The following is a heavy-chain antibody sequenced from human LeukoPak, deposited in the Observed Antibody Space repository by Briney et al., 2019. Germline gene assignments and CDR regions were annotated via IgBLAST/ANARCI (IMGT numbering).Heavy chain of an antibody. D-gene: IGHD4-23*01. V-gene: IGHV4-59*01. J-gene: IGHJ4*02. CDR1: GGSISSYY. CDR3: ARYGSNSFDY. Sequence: SETLSLTCTVSGGSISSYYWSWIRQPPGKGLEWIGYIYYSGSTNYNPSLKSRVTISVDTSKNQFSLKLSSVTAADTAVYYCARYGSNSFDYWGQGTLVTVSS. CDR2: IYYSGST.